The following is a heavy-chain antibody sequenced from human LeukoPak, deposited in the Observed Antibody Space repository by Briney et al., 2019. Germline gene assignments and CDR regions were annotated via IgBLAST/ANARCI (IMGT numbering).Heavy chain of an antibody. D-gene: IGHD7-27*01. CDR2: IYHSGST. CDR1: GGSISSGGYY. CDR3: ARLSPLTGAYYYMDV. J-gene: IGHJ6*03. V-gene: IGHV4-30-2*01. Sequence: PSETLSLTCTVSGGSISSGGYYWSWIRQPPGKGLEWIGYIYHSGSTYYNPSLKSRVTISVDTSKNQFSLKLSSVTAADTAVYYCARLSPLTGAYYYMDVWGKGTTVTVFS.